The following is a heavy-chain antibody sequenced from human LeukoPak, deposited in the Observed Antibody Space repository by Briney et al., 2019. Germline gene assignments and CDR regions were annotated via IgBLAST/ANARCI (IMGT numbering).Heavy chain of an antibody. V-gene: IGHV3-30*18. CDR1: GFTFSSYG. Sequence: GRSLRLSCAASGFTFSSYGMHWVRQAPGKGLEWVAVISYDGSNKYYADSVKGRFTISRDNSKNTLYLQMNSLRAEDTAVYYCAKATYYYGSGSYYNLDYWGQGTRVTVSS. D-gene: IGHD3-10*01. J-gene: IGHJ4*02. CDR2: ISYDGSNK. CDR3: AKATYYYGSGSYYNLDY.